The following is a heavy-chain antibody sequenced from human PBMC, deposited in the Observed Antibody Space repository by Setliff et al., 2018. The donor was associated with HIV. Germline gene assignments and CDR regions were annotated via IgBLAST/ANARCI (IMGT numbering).Heavy chain of an antibody. Sequence: ASVKVSCKAPGNSFNGDFLNWVRQAPGQGLEWMGNIKLSSGGTKFAQKFLGRVTMTRDTSTNTAFMELRRLNSDDTATYFCVTSPGSFTSVDQTEAGDYWGQGTLVTVSS. CDR1: GNSFNGDF. D-gene: IGHD6-25*01. J-gene: IGHJ4*02. CDR3: VTSPGSFTSVDQTEAGDY. V-gene: IGHV1-2*02. CDR2: IKLSSGGT.